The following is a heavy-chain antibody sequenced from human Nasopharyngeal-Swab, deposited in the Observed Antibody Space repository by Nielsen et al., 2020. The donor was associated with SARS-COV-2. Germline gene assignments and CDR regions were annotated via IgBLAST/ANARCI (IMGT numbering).Heavy chain of an antibody. D-gene: IGHD1-14*01. J-gene: IGHJ4*02. V-gene: IGHV3-11*06. Sequence: GESLKISCTASGFPFSDYDMSWVRQAPGKGLEWVSYIHSVSSFTDYADSVKGRFTISRDNDKNTLYLQMNSLRAEDTAVYYCARGRYNPYWGQGTLVTVSS. CDR1: GFPFSDYD. CDR2: IHSVSSFT. CDR3: ARGRYNPY.